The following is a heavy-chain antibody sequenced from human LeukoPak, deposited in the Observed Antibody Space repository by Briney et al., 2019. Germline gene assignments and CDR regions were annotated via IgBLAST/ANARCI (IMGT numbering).Heavy chain of an antibody. J-gene: IGHJ6*02. CDR1: GFTVSSNY. CDR2: IYSGGST. Sequence: GGSLRLSCAASGFTVSSNYMSWVRQAPGKGLEWVSVIYSGGSTYYADSVKGRFTISRDNSKNTLYLQMNSLRAGDTAVYYCARDQNGDGMDVWGQGTTVTVSS. V-gene: IGHV3-66*01. CDR3: ARDQNGDGMDV.